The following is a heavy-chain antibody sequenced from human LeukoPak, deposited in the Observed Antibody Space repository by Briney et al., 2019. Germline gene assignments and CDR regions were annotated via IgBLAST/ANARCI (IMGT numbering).Heavy chain of an antibody. CDR1: GFTFSSYS. CDR2: ISSSSSYI. D-gene: IGHD2-15*01. J-gene: IGHJ4*02. CDR3: ARDRYCSGGSCYGTDFDY. Sequence: PGGSLRLSCAASGFTFSSYSMNWVRQAPGKGLEWVSSISSSSSYIYYADSVKGRFTISRDNAKNSLYLQMNSLRAEDTAVYYCARDRYCSGGSCYGTDFDYWGQGTLVTVSS. V-gene: IGHV3-21*01.